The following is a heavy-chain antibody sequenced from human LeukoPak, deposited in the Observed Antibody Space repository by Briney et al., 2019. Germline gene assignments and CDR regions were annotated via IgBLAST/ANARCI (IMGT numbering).Heavy chain of an antibody. CDR3: AKTTAIQDALDI. D-gene: IGHD4-17*01. J-gene: IGHJ3*02. V-gene: IGHV3-23*01. Sequence: GSLRLSCAASGFTFTSYAMSWVRQAPGKGLEWVSAISGSGGSTYYADSVKGRFTISRDNSKNTLYLQMNSLRAEDTAVYYCAKTTAIQDALDIWGQGTMVTVSS. CDR2: ISGSGGST. CDR1: GFTFTSYA.